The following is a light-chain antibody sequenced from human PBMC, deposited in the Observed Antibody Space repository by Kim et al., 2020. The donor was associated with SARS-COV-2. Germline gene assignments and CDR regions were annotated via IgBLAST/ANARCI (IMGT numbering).Light chain of an antibody. J-gene: IGKJ2*01. CDR3: QQYDSYTT. V-gene: IGKV1-5*01. Sequence: LSASVGDRVTITCRPSQSISGWLAWYQQKPGKAPKLLIYDASNLESGVPSRFGGSGSGTEFTLTISSLQPDDFATYYCQQYDSYTTFGQGTKLEI. CDR2: DAS. CDR1: QSISGW.